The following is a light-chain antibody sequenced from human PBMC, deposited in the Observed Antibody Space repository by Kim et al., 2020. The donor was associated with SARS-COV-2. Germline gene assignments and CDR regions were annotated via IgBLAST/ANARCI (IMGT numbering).Light chain of an antibody. V-gene: IGKV1-5*01. J-gene: IGKJ2*03. Sequence: VSVGDRLTITCRASQSISDWLAWYQQKPGKAPKFLIYDASSLESGVPSRFSGSGSGTEFTLTISSLQPDDFATYYCQQYNSYSPSFGQGTKLEI. CDR2: DAS. CDR1: QSISDW. CDR3: QQYNSYSPS.